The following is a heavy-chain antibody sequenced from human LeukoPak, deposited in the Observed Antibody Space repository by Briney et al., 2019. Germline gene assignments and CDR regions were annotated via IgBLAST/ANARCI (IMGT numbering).Heavy chain of an antibody. V-gene: IGHV3-30*04. D-gene: IGHD6-19*01. CDR3: ARGGSSGCFDY. J-gene: IGHJ4*02. Sequence: GGSLRLSCAASGFTFSSYAMHWVRQAPGKGLEWEAVISYDGSNKYYADSVKGRFTISRDNSKNTLYLQMNSLRAEDTAVYYCARGGSSGCFDYWSQGTLVTVSS. CDR2: ISYDGSNK. CDR1: GFTFSSYA.